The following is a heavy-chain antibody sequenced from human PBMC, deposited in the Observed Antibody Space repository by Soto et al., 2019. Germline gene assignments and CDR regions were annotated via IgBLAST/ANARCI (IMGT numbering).Heavy chain of an antibody. CDR1: GFTFSSYG. D-gene: IGHD3-22*01. J-gene: IGHJ4*02. Sequence: QVQLVESGGGVVQPGRSLRLSCAASGFTFSSYGMHWVRQAPGKGLEWVAVISYDGSNKYYADSVKGRFTISRDNSENTLYLQMNSLRAEDTAVYYCAKDVDRSGYYYWGQGTLVTVSS. CDR3: AKDVDRSGYYY. V-gene: IGHV3-30*18. CDR2: ISYDGSNK.